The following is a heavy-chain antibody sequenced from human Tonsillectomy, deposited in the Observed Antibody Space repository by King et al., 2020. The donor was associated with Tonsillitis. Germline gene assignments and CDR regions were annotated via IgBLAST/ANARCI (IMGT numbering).Heavy chain of an antibody. CDR1: GYSISSGYY. CDR3: ASFGDSYGYVRVY. V-gene: IGHV4-38-2*02. CDR2: IYHSGST. D-gene: IGHD5-18*01. J-gene: IGHJ4*02. Sequence: QLQESGPGLVKPSETLSLTCTVSGYSISSGYYWGWIRQPPGKGLEWIGSIYHSGSTYYNPSLKSRVTISVDTSKNQFSLKLSSVTAADTAVYYCASFGDSYGYVRVYWGQGTLVTVSS.